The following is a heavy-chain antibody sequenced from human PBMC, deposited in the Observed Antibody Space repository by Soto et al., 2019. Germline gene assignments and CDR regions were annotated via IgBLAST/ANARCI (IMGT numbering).Heavy chain of an antibody. CDR3: ARASSRYYGDYFDY. J-gene: IGHJ4*02. CDR2: MNPNSGNT. Sequence: QVQLVQSGAEVKKPGASVKVSCKASGYTFTSYDINWVRQTTGQGLEWMGWMNPNSGNTGYAQNFQGRDTMTRNTSISTAYMELSSLRSEDTAVYYCARASSRYYGDYFDYWGQGTLVTVSS. D-gene: IGHD4-17*01. V-gene: IGHV1-8*01. CDR1: GYTFTSYD.